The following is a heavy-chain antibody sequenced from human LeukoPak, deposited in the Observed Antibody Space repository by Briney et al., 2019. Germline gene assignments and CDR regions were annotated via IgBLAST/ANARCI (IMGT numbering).Heavy chain of an antibody. CDR1: GFTFSSYG. D-gene: IGHD4-17*01. CDR2: ISYDGSNK. Sequence: PGGSLRLSCAASGFTFSSYGMHWVRQAPGKGLEWVAVISYDGSNKYYADSVKGRFTISRDNSKNTLYLQMNSLRAEDTAVYYCAKQDSTTVTTLGAFDIWGQGTMVTVSS. CDR3: AKQDSTTVTTLGAFDI. V-gene: IGHV3-30*18. J-gene: IGHJ3*02.